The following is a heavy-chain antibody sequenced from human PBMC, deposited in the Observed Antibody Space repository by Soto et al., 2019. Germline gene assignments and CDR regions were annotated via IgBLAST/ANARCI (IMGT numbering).Heavy chain of an antibody. J-gene: IGHJ6*02. V-gene: IGHV3-30-3*01. Sequence: QVQLVESGGGVVQPGRSLRLSCAASGFTFSSYAMHWVRQAPGKGLEWVAVISYDGSNKYYADSVKGRFTISRDNSKNTLYLQMNSLRAEDTAVYYCARIGSTWGYYYYYYGMDVWGQGTTVTVSS. D-gene: IGHD2-2*01. CDR2: ISYDGSNK. CDR3: ARIGSTWGYYYYYYGMDV. CDR1: GFTFSSYA.